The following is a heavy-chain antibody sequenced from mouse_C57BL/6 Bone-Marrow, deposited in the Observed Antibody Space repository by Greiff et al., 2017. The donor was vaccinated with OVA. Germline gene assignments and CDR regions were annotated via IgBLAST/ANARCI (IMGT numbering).Heavy chain of an antibody. CDR1: GFNIKDDY. Sequence: VQLQQSGAELVRPGASVKLSCTASGFNIKDDYMHWVKQRPEQGLEWIGWIDPENGDTEYASKFQGKATITADTSSNTAYLQLSSLTSEDTAVECWTTYYSNYVDSWGQGTTLTVSS. J-gene: IGHJ2*01. CDR2: IDPENGDT. D-gene: IGHD2-5*01. V-gene: IGHV14-4*01. CDR3: TTYYSNYVDS.